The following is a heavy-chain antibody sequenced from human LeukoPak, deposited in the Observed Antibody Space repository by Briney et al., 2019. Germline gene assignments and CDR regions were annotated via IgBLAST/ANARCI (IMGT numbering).Heavy chain of an antibody. J-gene: IGHJ4*02. CDR3: ARHLAIFGVVDLTDSGFDY. V-gene: IGHV1-2*02. CDR2: INPNGGGT. Sequence: GASVKVSCKASGYTFTGYYMHWVRQAPGQGLEGMGWINPNGGGTNYAQKFQGRATMTRDTSISTAYMELSRLRSDDTAVYYCARHLAIFGVVDLTDSGFDYWGQGTLVTVSS. CDR1: GYTFTGYY. D-gene: IGHD3-3*01.